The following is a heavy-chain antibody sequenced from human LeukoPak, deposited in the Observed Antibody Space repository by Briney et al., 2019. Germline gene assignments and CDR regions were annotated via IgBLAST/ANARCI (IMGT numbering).Heavy chain of an antibody. CDR1: GGSFSGYY. Sequence: PSETLSLTCAVYGGSFSGYYWSWIRQPPGKGLEWIGEINHSGSTNYYPSLKSRVTISVDTSKNQFSLKLSSVTGADTGVYYCARAPEYGPLIFVYWGEGTLVTVSS. CDR3: ARAPEYGPLIFVY. CDR2: INHSGST. J-gene: IGHJ4*02. V-gene: IGHV4-34*01. D-gene: IGHD3-10*01.